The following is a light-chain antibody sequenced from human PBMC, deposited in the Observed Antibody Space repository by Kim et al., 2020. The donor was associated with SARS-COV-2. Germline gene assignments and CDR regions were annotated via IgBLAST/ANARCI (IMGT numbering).Light chain of an antibody. V-gene: IGKV1-5*01. Sequence: ASVGDRVTITCRASQSISSELAWYQQKPGKAPKLLIYDASSLESGVPSRFSGSGSGTEFTLTISSLQPDDFATYYCQQYKSYPLTFGQGTKVEIK. J-gene: IGKJ4*01. CDR2: DAS. CDR1: QSISSE. CDR3: QQYKSYPLT.